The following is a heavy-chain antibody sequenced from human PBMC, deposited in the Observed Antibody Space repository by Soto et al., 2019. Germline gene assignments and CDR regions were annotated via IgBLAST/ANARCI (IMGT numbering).Heavy chain of an antibody. Sequence: QVQLVESGGGVAQPGRSLRLSCAASGFTFSSYGMHWVRQAPGKGLEWVAVIWYDGSNKYYADSVKGRFTISRDNSKNTLYLQMNSMRAEDTAVYYCAREYSSGWFYFDYWGQGTLVTVSS. CDR2: IWYDGSNK. V-gene: IGHV3-33*01. D-gene: IGHD6-19*01. CDR3: AREYSSGWFYFDY. CDR1: GFTFSSYG. J-gene: IGHJ4*02.